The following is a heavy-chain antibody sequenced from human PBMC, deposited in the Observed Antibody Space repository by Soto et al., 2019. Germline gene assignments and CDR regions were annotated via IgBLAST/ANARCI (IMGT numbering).Heavy chain of an antibody. CDR1: GGSISSYY. V-gene: IGHV4-59*08. Sequence: SETLSLTCTVSGGSISSYYWRWIRQPPGKGLEWIGYIYYSGSTNYNPSLKSRVTISVDTSKNQFSLKLSSVTAADTAVYYCAGSTSLYDYSMDVWGKGTTVTVSS. J-gene: IGHJ6*04. CDR3: AGSTSLYDYSMDV. D-gene: IGHD2-2*01. CDR2: IYYSGST.